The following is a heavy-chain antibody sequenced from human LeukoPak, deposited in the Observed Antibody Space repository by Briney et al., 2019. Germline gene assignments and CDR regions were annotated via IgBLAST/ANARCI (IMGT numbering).Heavy chain of an antibody. CDR1: GGSIGSYY. Sequence: SETLSLTCTVSGGSIGSYYWSWIRQPPGKGLEWIGYIYYSGSTNYNPSLKSRVTISVDTSKNQFSLKLSSVTAADTAVYYCARDRRARAGAFDIWGQGTMVTVSS. CDR3: ARDRRARAGAFDI. D-gene: IGHD6-25*01. J-gene: IGHJ3*02. CDR2: IYYSGST. V-gene: IGHV4-59*01.